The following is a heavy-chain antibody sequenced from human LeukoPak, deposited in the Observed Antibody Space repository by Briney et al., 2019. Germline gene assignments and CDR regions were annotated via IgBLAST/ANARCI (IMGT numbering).Heavy chain of an antibody. CDR3: AILTSNWFDP. Sequence: PSETLSLTCAVYGGSFSGYYWSWIRQPPGKGLEWIGEINHSGSTNYNPSLKSRVTIPVDTSKNQFSLKLSSVTAADTAVYYCAILTSNWFDPWGQGTLVTVSS. J-gene: IGHJ5*02. CDR1: GGSFSGYY. D-gene: IGHD2-21*02. CDR2: INHSGST. V-gene: IGHV4-34*01.